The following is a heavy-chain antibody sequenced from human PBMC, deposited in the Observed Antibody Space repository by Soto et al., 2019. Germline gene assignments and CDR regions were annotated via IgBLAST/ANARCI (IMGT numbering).Heavy chain of an antibody. V-gene: IGHV4-31*03. J-gene: IGHJ4*02. Sequence: QVQLQESGPGLVKPSQTLSLTCTVSGGSISSGGYYWSWIRQHPGKGLEWIGYIYYSGSTYYNPSLKRRVTISVDTSKNQFSLKLSSVTAADTAVYYCARGTIDFWSGYPYYFDYWGQGTLVTVSS. D-gene: IGHD3-3*01. CDR1: GGSISSGGYY. CDR3: ARGTIDFWSGYPYYFDY. CDR2: IYYSGST.